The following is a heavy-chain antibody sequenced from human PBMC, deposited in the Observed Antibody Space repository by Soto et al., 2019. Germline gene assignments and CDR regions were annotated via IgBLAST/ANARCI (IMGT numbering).Heavy chain of an antibody. D-gene: IGHD4-4*01. V-gene: IGHV1-69*01. CDR2: IIPIFGSP. CDR3: AGTVEIPYYHGMDV. Sequence: QVQLVQSGAEVQKPGSSVRVSCKASGGTLRSHAINWVRQAPGQGLEWMGGIIPIFGSPNYAQKFQGRVTITSDESSITAYMELSSLRSEDTAVCYCAGTVEIPYYHGMDVWGQGTTVTVSS. CDR1: GGTLRSHA. J-gene: IGHJ6*02.